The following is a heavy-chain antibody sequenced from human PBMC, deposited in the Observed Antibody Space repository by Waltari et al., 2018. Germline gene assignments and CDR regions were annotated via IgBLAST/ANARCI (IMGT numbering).Heavy chain of an antibody. CDR2: ISQGGYRT. V-gene: IGHV3-23*01. J-gene: IGHJ4*02. CDR1: GFTFSNFA. D-gene: IGHD3-10*01. Sequence: EVQLLESGGDLVQPGGSLRLSCTASGFTFSNFAMRWVRQALGKGLEVVSTISQGGYRTYYADSVKGRFSVSKDNSKNTVYLQMNSLRVEDTAVYYCAQGGFGYWGQGTLVTVSS. CDR3: AQGGFGY.